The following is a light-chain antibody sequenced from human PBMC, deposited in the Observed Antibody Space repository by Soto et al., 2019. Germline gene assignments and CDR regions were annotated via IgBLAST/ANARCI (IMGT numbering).Light chain of an antibody. CDR3: SSYTSSNTLV. CDR2: EVS. CDR1: SSDVGAYNY. Sequence: QSALTQPASVSGSPGQSITISCTGTSSDVGAYNYVSWYQQHPGKAPKLMIFEVSDRPSGVSNRFSGSKSGNTASLTISGLQAEDEADYDCSSYTSSNTLVFGGGTQLTVL. J-gene: IGLJ2*01. V-gene: IGLV2-14*01.